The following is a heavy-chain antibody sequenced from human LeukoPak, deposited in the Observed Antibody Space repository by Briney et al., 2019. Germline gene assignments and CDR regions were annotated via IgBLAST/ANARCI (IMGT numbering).Heavy chain of an antibody. Sequence: SETLSLTCTVSGGSISSYYWSWIRQPPGKGLEWIGYIYYSGSTNYNPSLKSRVTISVDTSKNQFSLKLSSVTAADTAVYYCARDCSSTSCPIRDAFDIWGQGTMVTVSS. J-gene: IGHJ3*02. CDR2: IYYSGST. CDR3: ARDCSSTSCPIRDAFDI. CDR1: GGSISSYY. D-gene: IGHD2-2*01. V-gene: IGHV4-59*01.